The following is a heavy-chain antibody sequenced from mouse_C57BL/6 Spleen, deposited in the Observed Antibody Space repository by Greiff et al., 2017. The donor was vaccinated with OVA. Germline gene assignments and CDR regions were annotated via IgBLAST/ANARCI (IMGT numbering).Heavy chain of an antibody. CDR3: ARDGTGIDY. Sequence: QVQLQQPGAELVRPGTSVKLSCKASGYTFTSYWMHWVKQRPGQGLEWIGVIDPSDSYTNYNQKFKGKATLTVDTSSSTAYMQLSSLTSEDSAVYYCARDGTGIDYWGQGTTLTVSS. CDR2: IDPSDSYT. V-gene: IGHV1-59*01. CDR1: GYTFTSYW. D-gene: IGHD4-1*01. J-gene: IGHJ2*01.